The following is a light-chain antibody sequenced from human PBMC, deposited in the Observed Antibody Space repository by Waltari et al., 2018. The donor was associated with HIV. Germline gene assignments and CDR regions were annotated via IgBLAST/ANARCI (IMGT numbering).Light chain of an antibody. V-gene: IGLV2-18*02. J-gene: IGLJ2*01. CDR3: SSFTTSITVV. CDR1: SSYVGHYNE. CDR2: DVS. Sequence: QSALTQPPSVSGSLRQSVTISCTGTSSYVGHYNEDSWYQQSPGTAPKLMVYDVSNRPSGVPDRFSGSKSGNTASLTISGLQAEDEADYYCSSFTTSITVVFGGGTKLTVL.